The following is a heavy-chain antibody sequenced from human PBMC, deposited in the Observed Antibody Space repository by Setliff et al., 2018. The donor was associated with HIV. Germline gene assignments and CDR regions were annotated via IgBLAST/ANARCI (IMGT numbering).Heavy chain of an antibody. CDR1: GYTFTSFG. D-gene: IGHD6-19*01. CDR3: ARAAVAGPWRKLDY. Sequence: GASVKVSCKASGYTFTSFGISWVRQAPGQGLEWMGRISAYNGNTDHAQRLQGGVTMTTDTSTRTAHMELRSLRSDDTAVYYCARAAVAGPWRKLDYWGQGTLVTVSS. CDR2: ISAYNGNT. J-gene: IGHJ4*02. V-gene: IGHV1-18*01.